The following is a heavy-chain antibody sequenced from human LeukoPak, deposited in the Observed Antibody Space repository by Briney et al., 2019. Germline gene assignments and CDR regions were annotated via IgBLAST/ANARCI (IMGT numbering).Heavy chain of an antibody. CDR3: ARDQPGNYDFWSGPYYYYGMDV. J-gene: IGHJ6*02. CDR2: ITPTADWT. Sequence: GGSLRLSCVASGFTFSSCSMTWVRQAPGKGLECVSTITPTADWTFYADSVKGRFSISRDNAKNSLYLQMNSLRAEDTAVYYCARDQPGNYDFWSGPYYYYGMDVWGQGTTVTVSS. V-gene: IGHV3-23*01. D-gene: IGHD3-3*01. CDR1: GFTFSSCS.